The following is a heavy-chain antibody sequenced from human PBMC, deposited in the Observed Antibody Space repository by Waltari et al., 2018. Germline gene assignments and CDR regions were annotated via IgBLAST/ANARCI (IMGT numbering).Heavy chain of an antibody. D-gene: IGHD3-3*01. CDR2: IYTSGST. J-gene: IGHJ5*02. CDR3: ARDPGRITIFGVDPNWFDP. V-gene: IGHV4-4*07. CDR1: GGPISSYY. Sequence: QVQMQESGPGLVKPSENLSLTCTVPGGPISSYYWSWIRQPAGKGLEWIGRIYTSGSTNYNPSLKSRVTMSVDTSKNQFSLKLSSVTAADTAVYYCARDPGRITIFGVDPNWFDPWGQGTLVTVSS.